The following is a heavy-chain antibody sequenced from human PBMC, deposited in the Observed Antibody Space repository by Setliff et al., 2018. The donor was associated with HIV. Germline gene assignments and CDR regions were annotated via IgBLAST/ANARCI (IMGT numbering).Heavy chain of an antibody. Sequence: TLSLPCTVSGVSISSTNYYWGWIRQPPGKGLEWIGTIYYSGSTYYNPSLKSRVTISVDTSKNQFPLKLSSVTAADTAVYYCARHSPTYCSGTSCYDNWFDPWGQGTLVTVSS. CDR1: GVSISSTNYY. J-gene: IGHJ5*02. CDR3: ARHSPTYCSGTSCYDNWFDP. V-gene: IGHV4-39*01. D-gene: IGHD2-2*01. CDR2: IYYSGST.